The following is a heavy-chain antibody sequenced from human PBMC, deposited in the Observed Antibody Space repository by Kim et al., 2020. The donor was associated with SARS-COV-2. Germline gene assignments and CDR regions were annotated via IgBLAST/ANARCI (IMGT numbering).Heavy chain of an antibody. Sequence: TSDTPSLKSRVTRSVDTSKNQCSLKLSAVTAADTAVYYCAREQVGAFLDYWGQGTLVTVSS. D-gene: IGHD1-26*01. J-gene: IGHJ4*02. V-gene: IGHV4-39*07. CDR3: AREQVGAFLDY. CDR2: T.